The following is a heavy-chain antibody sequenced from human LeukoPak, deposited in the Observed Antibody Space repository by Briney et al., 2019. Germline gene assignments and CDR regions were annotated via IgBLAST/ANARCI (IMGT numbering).Heavy chain of an antibody. CDR1: GFTFSTDW. D-gene: IGHD2-15*01. CDR2: IEPDGSEK. V-gene: IGHV3-7*05. J-gene: IGHJ4*02. CDR3: ARPRYFRSGSCYFDF. Sequence: GGSLRLSCAASGFTFSTDWMSWVRQAPGKGLEWVANIEPDGSEKSYVDSVKGRFTISRDNAKDSVVLQMNSLRAEDTAVYYCARPRYFRSGSCYFDFWGQGALVTVSS.